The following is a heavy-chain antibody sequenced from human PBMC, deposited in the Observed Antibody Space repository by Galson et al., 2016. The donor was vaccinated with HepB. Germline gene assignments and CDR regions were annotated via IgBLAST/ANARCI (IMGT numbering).Heavy chain of an antibody. CDR3: AREVWWSFES. V-gene: IGHV3-23*01. J-gene: IGHJ4*02. CDR1: GFSFSDYA. D-gene: IGHD2-8*02. CDR2: IAPSGTTA. Sequence: LRLSCAASGFSFSDYAMCWVRQAPGKGLEWVSSIAPSGTTAFYADSVKGRFTFSRDNSKNTLFLQMNSLRGDDTAIYYCAREVWWSFESWGLGTLVTVSS.